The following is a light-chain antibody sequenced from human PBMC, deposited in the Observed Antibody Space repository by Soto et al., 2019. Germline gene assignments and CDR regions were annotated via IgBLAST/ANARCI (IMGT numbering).Light chain of an antibody. J-gene: IGLJ1*01. V-gene: IGLV2-14*01. Sequence: QSALTQPASVSLSPGQSITISCTGTSSDVGGYNYVSWYQQHPGKAPRLMIYEVSNRPSGVSNRFSGSKSGNSASLTISGLQAEDEADYCCSSYTSSSTVVFGTGTKVTVL. CDR2: EVS. CDR1: SSDVGGYNY. CDR3: SSYTSSSTVV.